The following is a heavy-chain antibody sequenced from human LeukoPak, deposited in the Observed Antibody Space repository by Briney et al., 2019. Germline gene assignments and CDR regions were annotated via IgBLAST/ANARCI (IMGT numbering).Heavy chain of an antibody. CDR1: GFTFDDYA. CDR3: AKDLSALLPGAHNYMDV. J-gene: IGHJ6*03. V-gene: IGHV3-9*01. CDR2: ISWNSGNI. D-gene: IGHD3-3*02. Sequence: GGSLRLSCAASGFTFDDYAMHWVRQGPGKGLEWVSGISWNSGNIGYADSVKGRFTISRDNAKNSLYLQMNSLRAEDTALYYCAKDLSALLPGAHNYMDVWGKGTTVTIPS.